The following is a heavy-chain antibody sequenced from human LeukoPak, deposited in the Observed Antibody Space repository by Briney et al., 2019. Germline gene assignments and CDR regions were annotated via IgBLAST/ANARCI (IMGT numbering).Heavy chain of an antibody. V-gene: IGHV3-21*01. J-gene: IGHJ4*02. Sequence: ETLSLTCTVSGGSFSSYSMNWVRQAPGKGLEWISSISSSSSYIYYADSVKGRFTISRDNAKNSLYLQMNSLRAEDTAVYYCARSGYSYENFDYWGQGTLVTVSS. CDR1: GGSFSSYS. D-gene: IGHD5-18*01. CDR2: ISSSSSYI. CDR3: ARSGYSYENFDY.